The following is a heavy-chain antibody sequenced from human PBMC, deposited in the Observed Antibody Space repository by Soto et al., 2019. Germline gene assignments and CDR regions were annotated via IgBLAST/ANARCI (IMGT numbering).Heavy chain of an antibody. J-gene: IGHJ4*02. V-gene: IGHV1-18*01. CDR3: ARGYVWGSYRYTFNYFDY. CDR1: GYTFTSYG. D-gene: IGHD3-16*02. Sequence: ASVKVSCKASGYTFTSYGISWVRQAPGQGLEWMGWISAYNGNTNYAQKLQGRVTMTTDTSTSTAYMELRGLRSDDTAVYYCARGYVWGSYRYTFNYFDYWGQGTLVTVSS. CDR2: ISAYNGNT.